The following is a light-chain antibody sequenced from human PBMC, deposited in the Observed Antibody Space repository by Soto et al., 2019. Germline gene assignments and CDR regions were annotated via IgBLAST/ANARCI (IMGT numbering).Light chain of an antibody. V-gene: IGLV2-14*01. CDR1: SSDVGAYNY. J-gene: IGLJ2*01. Sequence: QSALTQPASVSGSPGQSITISCTGTSSDVGAYNYVSWYQQHPDKAPKLMIFEVSHRPSGVSNRFSGSKSGNTASLTISGLKAEDEADYYCSSYTTSSTLLFGGGTKVTVL. CDR3: SSYTTSSTLL. CDR2: EVS.